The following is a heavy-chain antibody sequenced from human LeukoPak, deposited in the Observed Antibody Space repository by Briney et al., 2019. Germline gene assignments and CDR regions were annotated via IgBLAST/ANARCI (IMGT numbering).Heavy chain of an antibody. V-gene: IGHV3-66*01. D-gene: IGHD5-12*01. Sequence: GGSLRLSCAASGFTVSTNYLSWVRQAPGKGLEWLSVIYSGGSTYYADSVKGRFTISRDKSKNTLYLQMNSLRAEDTAVYYCATVQGETLPTNAFDIWGQGTMVTVSS. CDR1: GFTVSTNY. J-gene: IGHJ3*02. CDR3: ATVQGETLPTNAFDI. CDR2: IYSGGST.